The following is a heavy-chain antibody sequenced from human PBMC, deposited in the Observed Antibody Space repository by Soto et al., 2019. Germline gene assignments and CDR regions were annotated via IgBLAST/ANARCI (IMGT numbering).Heavy chain of an antibody. CDR2: ISAHNGNT. J-gene: IGHJ4*02. Sequence: QVHLVQSGAEVKKPGASVKVSCKGSGYAFTTHGITWVRPAPGQGLEWMGWISAHNGNTNYAQKLQGRVTVTRDTSTSTAYMELRSLRSDDTAVYYCARGRYGDYWGQGALVTVSS. V-gene: IGHV1-18*01. D-gene: IGHD1-1*01. CDR3: ARGRYGDY. CDR1: GYAFTTHG.